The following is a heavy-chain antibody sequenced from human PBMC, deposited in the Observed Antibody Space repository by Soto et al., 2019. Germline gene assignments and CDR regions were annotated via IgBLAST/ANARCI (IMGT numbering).Heavy chain of an antibody. CDR3: ARGYCHNSDLSHYFDS. J-gene: IGHJ4*01. Sequence: AAVKCSFKASGYGSYIHWVRQAPGQGLEWMAFINTIAGRTNNAQSFQGRVTMTWDTSIRTAYMEPSRLTSEDTAIYYCARGYCHNSDLSHYFDSCGHGTMVTVS. CDR1: GYGSY. D-gene: IGHD2-8*01. V-gene: IGHV1-2*02. CDR2: INTIAGRT.